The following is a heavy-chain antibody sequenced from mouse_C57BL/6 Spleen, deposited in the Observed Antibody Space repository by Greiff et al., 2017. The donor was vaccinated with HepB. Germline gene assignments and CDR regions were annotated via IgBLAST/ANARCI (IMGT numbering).Heavy chain of an antibody. D-gene: IGHD1-1*01. CDR2: ILPGSGST. J-gene: IGHJ4*01. V-gene: IGHV1-9*01. CDR1: GYTFTGYW. Sequence: QVQLQQSGAELMKPGASVKLSCKATGYTFTGYWIEWVKQRPGHGLEWIGEILPGSGSTNYNEKFKGKATFTADTSSNTAYMQLSSLTTEDSAIYFCARSLYYYGSPYAMDYWGQGTSVTVSS. CDR3: ARSLYYYGSPYAMDY.